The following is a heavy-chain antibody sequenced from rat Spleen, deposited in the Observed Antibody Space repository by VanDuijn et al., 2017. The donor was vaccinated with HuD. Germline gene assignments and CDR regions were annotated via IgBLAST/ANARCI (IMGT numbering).Heavy chain of an antibody. CDR1: GFTFSNYG. Sequence: EVQLVESGGGLVQPGRSLKLSCAASGFTFSNYGMHWIRQAPTKGLEWVASISPSGVTTNYRDSVKGRFTISRDKGKSTLYLQMDSLRSEDTATYYCATDGYYDGTYYSVYVMDAWGQGASVTVSS. J-gene: IGHJ4*01. CDR2: ISPSGVTT. CDR3: ATDGYYDGTYYSVYVMDA. V-gene: IGHV5-19*01. D-gene: IGHD1-12*02.